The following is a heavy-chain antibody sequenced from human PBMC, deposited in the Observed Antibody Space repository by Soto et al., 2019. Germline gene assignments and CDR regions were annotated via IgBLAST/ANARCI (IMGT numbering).Heavy chain of an antibody. V-gene: IGHV3-30*03. J-gene: IGHJ4*02. Sequence: QVQLVESGGGVVQPGRSLRLSCAASGFTFSDYGMHWVLQAPGRGLEWVAVTASDGTYKYYGDSVKGRFTISRDSSRSTLYLQMNSLRDDDTAVYYCARKNAGTVWELPDYWGQGTLVTVSS. D-gene: IGHD1-26*01. CDR3: ARKNAGTVWELPDY. CDR2: TASDGTYK. CDR1: GFTFSDYG.